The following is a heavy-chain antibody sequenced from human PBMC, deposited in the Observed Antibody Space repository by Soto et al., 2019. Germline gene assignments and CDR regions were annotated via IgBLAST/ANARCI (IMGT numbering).Heavy chain of an antibody. CDR3: ARMYSGSYYFDY. Sequence: PGGSLRLSCAASGFTFSSYGMHWVRQAPGKGLEWVAVIWYDGSNKYYADSVKGRFTISRDNSKNTLYLQMNSLRAEDTAVYYCARMYSGSYYFDYWGQGTLVTAPQ. D-gene: IGHD1-26*01. V-gene: IGHV3-33*01. J-gene: IGHJ4*02. CDR1: GFTFSSYG. CDR2: IWYDGSNK.